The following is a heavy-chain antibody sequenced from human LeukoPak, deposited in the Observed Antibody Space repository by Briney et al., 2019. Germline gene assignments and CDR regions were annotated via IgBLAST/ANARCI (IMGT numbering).Heavy chain of an antibody. Sequence: GGSLRLSCAASGFTFSSYAMNWVRQAPGKGLEWVSAISGSGGSTYYADSVKGRFTISRDNSKNTLYLQMNSLRAEDTAVYYCAKNYYAGAYYGWFDPWGQGTLVTVAS. D-gene: IGHD1-26*01. J-gene: IGHJ5*02. CDR1: GFTFSSYA. CDR2: ISGSGGST. V-gene: IGHV3-23*01. CDR3: AKNYYAGAYYGWFDP.